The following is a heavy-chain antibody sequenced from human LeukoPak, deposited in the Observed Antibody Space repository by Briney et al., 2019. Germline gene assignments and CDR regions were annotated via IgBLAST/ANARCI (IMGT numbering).Heavy chain of an antibody. D-gene: IGHD3-22*01. CDR1: GFTFSSYS. Sequence: GGSLRLSCAASGFTFSSYSMNWVRQAPGKGLEWVSCISSSRSYIYYADSVKGRFTISRDNAKNSLYLQMNSLRAEDTAVYYCARDPRREYFGSSYYDSSGYYPLDLWGQGTLVTVSS. J-gene: IGHJ4*02. CDR3: ARDPRREYFGSSYYDSSGYYPLDL. CDR2: ISSSRSYI. V-gene: IGHV3-21*01.